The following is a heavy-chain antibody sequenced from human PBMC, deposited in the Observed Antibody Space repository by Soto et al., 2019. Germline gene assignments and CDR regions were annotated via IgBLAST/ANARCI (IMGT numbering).Heavy chain of an antibody. D-gene: IGHD3-22*01. V-gene: IGHV1-69*13. CDR3: ARSITMIVVVITDPGYYGMDV. CDR2: IIPIFGTA. CDR1: GGTFSSYA. Sequence: SVKVSCKASGGTFSSYAISWARQAPGQGLEWMGGIIPIFGTANYAQKFQGRVTITADEYKSTAYMEMSSLRSEDTAVYYCARSITMIVVVITDPGYYGMDVWGQ. J-gene: IGHJ6*02.